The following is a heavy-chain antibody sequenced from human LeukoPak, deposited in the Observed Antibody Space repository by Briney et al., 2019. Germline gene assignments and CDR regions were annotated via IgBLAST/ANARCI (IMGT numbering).Heavy chain of an antibody. CDR2: IYSGGST. CDR3: ARVVPAAISLDYYYYMDV. Sequence: PGGSLRLSCAASGFTVSSNYMSWVRQAPGKGLEWVSVIYSGGSTYYADSVKGRFTISRDNSKNTLYLQMNSLRAEDTAVYYCARVVPAAISLDYYYYMDVWGKGTTVTVSS. V-gene: IGHV3-53*01. D-gene: IGHD2-2*02. J-gene: IGHJ6*03. CDR1: GFTVSSNY.